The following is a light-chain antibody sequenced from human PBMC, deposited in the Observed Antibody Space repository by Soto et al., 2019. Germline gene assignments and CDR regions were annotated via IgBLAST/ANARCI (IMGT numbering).Light chain of an antibody. V-gene: IGLV1-40*01. CDR3: QSYDISLSGSV. Sequence: QPVLTQPPSVSGAPGQRVTISCTGSSSNIGAGYDVLWYQHLPGRAPKLVIYGDRNRPSGVPDRFSGSKSGISASLAITGLQAEDEADYYCQSYDISLSGSVFGGGTKLTVL. J-gene: IGLJ2*01. CDR1: SSNIGAGYD. CDR2: GDR.